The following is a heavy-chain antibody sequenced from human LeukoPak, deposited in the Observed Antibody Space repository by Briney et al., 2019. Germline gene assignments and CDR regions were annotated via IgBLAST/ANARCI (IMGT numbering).Heavy chain of an antibody. J-gene: IGHJ6*02. CDR1: GYTFTSYD. D-gene: IGHD6-13*01. V-gene: IGHV1-8*01. Sequence: ASVKVSCKASGYTFTSYDINWVRQATGQGLEWMGWMNPNSGNTGYAQKFQGRVTMTRNTSISTAYMELSSLRSEDTAVYYCARHVSAAGVHSYGMDVWGQGTTVTVSS. CDR3: ARHVSAAGVHSYGMDV. CDR2: MNPNSGNT.